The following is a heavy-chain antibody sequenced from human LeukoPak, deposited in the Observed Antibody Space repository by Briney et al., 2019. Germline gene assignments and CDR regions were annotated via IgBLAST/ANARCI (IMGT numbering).Heavy chain of an antibody. J-gene: IGHJ3*01. Sequence: GGPLRFPCAAPGSTFKKYAMNGVRQPPGKGLVGGSSIAGTGGSTYYADCVKGRFALSRDNSENTLYLQLNSLRAEDSGIYYCAKAFRIVGIGNPDDAFDVWGQGTVVTVS. V-gene: IGHV3-23*01. D-gene: IGHD1-26*01. CDR2: IAGTGGST. CDR3: AKAFRIVGIGNPDDAFDV. CDR1: GSTFKKYA.